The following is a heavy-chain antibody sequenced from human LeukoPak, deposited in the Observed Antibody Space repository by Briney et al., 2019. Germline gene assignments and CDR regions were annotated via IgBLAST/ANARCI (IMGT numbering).Heavy chain of an antibody. CDR3: ARGTHYYGSGSYYSHP. CDR1: GGSFSGYY. Sequence: SETLSLTSAVYGGSFSGYYWSWIRQPPGKGLEWIGEINHSGSTNYNPSLKSRVTISVDTSKNQFSLKLSSVTAADTAVYYCARGTHYYGSGSYYSHPWGQGTLVTVSS. V-gene: IGHV4-34*01. J-gene: IGHJ5*02. CDR2: INHSGST. D-gene: IGHD3-10*01.